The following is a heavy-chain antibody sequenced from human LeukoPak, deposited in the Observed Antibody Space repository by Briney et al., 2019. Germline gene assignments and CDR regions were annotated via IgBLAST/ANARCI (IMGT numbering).Heavy chain of an antibody. Sequence: ASLKVSCTASGYTFTGYYMHWVRQAPGQGLEWMGWINPNRGGTNYAQKFQGRVTMTRDSSISTAYMELSRLRSDDTAVYYCAGGEVLHDYVWGSYRSLFDYWGQGTLVTVSS. J-gene: IGHJ4*02. CDR1: GYTFTGYY. D-gene: IGHD3-16*02. CDR2: INPNRGGT. V-gene: IGHV1-2*02. CDR3: AGGEVLHDYVWGSYRSLFDY.